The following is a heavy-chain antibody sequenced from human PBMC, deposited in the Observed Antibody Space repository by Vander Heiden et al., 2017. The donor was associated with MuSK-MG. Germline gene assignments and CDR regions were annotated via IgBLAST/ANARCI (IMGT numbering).Heavy chain of an antibody. Sequence: EVQLVESGGGLVQPGGSLKLSCAASGFTFSGSAMHWVRQASGKGLEWVGRIRSKANSYATAYAASVKGRFTISRDDSKNTAYLQMNSLKTEDTAVYYCTTFTGGVIKDWYFDLWGRGTLVTVSS. V-gene: IGHV3-73*02. J-gene: IGHJ2*01. CDR1: GFTFSGSA. CDR2: IRSKANSYAT. CDR3: TTFTGGVIKDWYFDL. D-gene: IGHD3-10*01.